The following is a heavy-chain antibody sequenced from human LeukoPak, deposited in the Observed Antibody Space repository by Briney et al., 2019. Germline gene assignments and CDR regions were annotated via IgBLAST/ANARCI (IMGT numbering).Heavy chain of an antibody. J-gene: IGHJ4*02. CDR1: GFSFSNYA. CDR2: ITVSGSST. Sequence: GGSLRLSRAASGFSFSNYAMSWVRQAPGKGLEWVSAITVSGSSTYYADSVKGRFTISRDNSKNTLFLQMNSLRAEDTAVYYCAKKLTGWSREFDYWGQGTLVTVSS. V-gene: IGHV3-23*01. CDR3: AKKLTGWSREFDY. D-gene: IGHD6-19*01.